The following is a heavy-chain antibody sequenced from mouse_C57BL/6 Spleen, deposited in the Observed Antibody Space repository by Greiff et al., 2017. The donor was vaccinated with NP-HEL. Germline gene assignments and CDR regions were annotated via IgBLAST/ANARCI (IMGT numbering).Heavy chain of an antibody. D-gene: IGHD5-1*01. J-gene: IGHJ4*01. Sequence: EVKLMESGAELVRPGASVKLSCTASGFNIKDDYMHWVKQRPEQGLEWIGWIDPENGDTEYASKFQGKATITADTSSNTAYLQLSSLTSEDTAVYSCTPYLSYAMDYWGQGTSVTVSS. CDR3: TPYLSYAMDY. CDR1: GFNIKDDY. V-gene: IGHV14-4*01. CDR2: IDPENGDT.